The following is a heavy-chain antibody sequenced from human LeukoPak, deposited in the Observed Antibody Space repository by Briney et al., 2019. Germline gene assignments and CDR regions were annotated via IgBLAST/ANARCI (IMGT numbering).Heavy chain of an antibody. D-gene: IGHD4-11*01. J-gene: IGHJ4*02. CDR2: ISWNSGSI. CDR3: ARDRIYTNYYFDS. Sequence: QPGGSLRLSCAASGFTFDDYAMHWVRQAPGKGLEWVSGISWNSGSIGYADSVKGRFTISRDNAKNSLYLQMNSLRADDTGVYYCARDRIYTNYYFDSWGLGTLVTVSS. V-gene: IGHV3-9*01. CDR1: GFTFDDYA.